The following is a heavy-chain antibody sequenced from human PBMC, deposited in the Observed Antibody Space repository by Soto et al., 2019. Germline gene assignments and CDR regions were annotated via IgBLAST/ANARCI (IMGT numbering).Heavy chain of an antibody. CDR3: VREGRGSFDF. V-gene: IGHV3-23*01. CDR2: IGGRGNSA. J-gene: IGHJ3*01. D-gene: IGHD5-12*01. Sequence: GGSLRLSCAASGFIFTNYAMNWVRQAPGKWLEWVSVIGGRGNSAYYADSVQGRFTISRVNSKNTLSLQMSSLTADDTAIYYCVREGRGSFDFWGRGTMVTVS. CDR1: GFIFTNYA.